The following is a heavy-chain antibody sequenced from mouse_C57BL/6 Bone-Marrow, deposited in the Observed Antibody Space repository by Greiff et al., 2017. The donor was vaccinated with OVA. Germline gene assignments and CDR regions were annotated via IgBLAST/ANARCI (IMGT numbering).Heavy chain of an antibody. CDR3: ARDYYGPYAMDY. D-gene: IGHD1-2*01. V-gene: IGHV1-50*01. J-gene: IGHJ4*01. CDR2: IDPSDSYN. Sequence: QVQLQQPGAELVKPGASVKLSCKASGYTFTSYWMQWVKQRPGQGLEWIGEIDPSDSYNNYNQKFKGKATLTVDTSSSTAYIQLSSLTSEDSAVYYCARDYYGPYAMDYWGQGTSVTVSS. CDR1: GYTFTSYW.